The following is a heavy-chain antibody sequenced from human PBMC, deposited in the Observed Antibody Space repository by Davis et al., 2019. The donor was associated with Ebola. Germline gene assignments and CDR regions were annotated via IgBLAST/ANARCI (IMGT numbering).Heavy chain of an antibody. Sequence: GESLKISCAASGFTVSSNYMSWVRQAPGKGLEWVGRIKSKTDGGTTDYAAPVKGRFTISRDDSKNTLYLQMNSLKTEDTAVYYCTSRYSSTNDYWGQGTLVTVSS. J-gene: IGHJ4*02. CDR3: TSRYSSTNDY. V-gene: IGHV3-15*01. CDR2: IKSKTDGGTT. CDR1: GFTVSSNY. D-gene: IGHD6-13*01.